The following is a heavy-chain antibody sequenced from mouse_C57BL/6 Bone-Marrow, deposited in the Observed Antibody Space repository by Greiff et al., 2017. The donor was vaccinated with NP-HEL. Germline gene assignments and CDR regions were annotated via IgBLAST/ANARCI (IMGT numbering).Heavy chain of an antibody. Sequence: VQRVESGAELVRPGASVTLSCKASGYTFTDYEMHWVKQTPVHGLEWIGAIDPETGGTAYNQKFKGKAILTADKSSSTAYMELRSLTSEDSAVYYCLANWDGAYWGQGTTLTVSS. CDR1: GYTFTDYE. CDR3: LANWDGAY. D-gene: IGHD4-1*01. V-gene: IGHV1-15*01. CDR2: IDPETGGT. J-gene: IGHJ2*01.